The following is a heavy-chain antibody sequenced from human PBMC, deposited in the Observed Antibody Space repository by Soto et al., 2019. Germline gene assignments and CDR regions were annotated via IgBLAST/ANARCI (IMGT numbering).Heavy chain of an antibody. D-gene: IGHD1-1*01. Sequence: EVRLAESGGGLVRPGGSLRLSCVASGLSFSDYWIHWVRQAPGKGLIWVSGIRSGGDTDYADSVKGRFTISRDNAKNTVYLQMNNLRADDTAVYYCGRVDWNAGADWGQGTLVTVSS. V-gene: IGHV3-74*01. CDR2: IRSGGDT. CDR1: GLSFSDYW. J-gene: IGHJ4*02. CDR3: GRVDWNAGAD.